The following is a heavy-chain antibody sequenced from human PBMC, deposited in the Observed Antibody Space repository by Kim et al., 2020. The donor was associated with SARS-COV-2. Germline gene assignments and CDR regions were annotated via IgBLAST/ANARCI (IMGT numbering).Heavy chain of an antibody. J-gene: IGHJ3*02. Sequence: SETLSLTCTVSGGSISSYYWSWIRQPPGKGLEWIGYIYYSGSTNYNPSLKSRVTISVDTSKNQFSLKLSSVTAADTAVYYCARHGGSGHAFDIWGQGTMVTVSS. CDR2: IYYSGST. CDR1: GGSISSYY. D-gene: IGHD3-16*01. V-gene: IGHV4-59*08. CDR3: ARHGGSGHAFDI.